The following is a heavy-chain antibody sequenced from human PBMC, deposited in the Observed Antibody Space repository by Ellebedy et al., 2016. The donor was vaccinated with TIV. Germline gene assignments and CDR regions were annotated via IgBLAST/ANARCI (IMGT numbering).Heavy chain of an antibody. D-gene: IGHD3-10*01. CDR3: ARGLFGSGRYSCDY. CDR2: ITSTSDTK. J-gene: IGHJ4*02. Sequence: PGGSLRLSCAASGFSFSTYVMTWVRQAPGKGLEWLSYITSTSDTKYYADSVKGRFTISRDNPKNSMYLQMDSLRAEDTGVYYCARGLFGSGRYSCDYWGQGTLVIVSS. V-gene: IGHV3-48*04. CDR1: GFSFSTYV.